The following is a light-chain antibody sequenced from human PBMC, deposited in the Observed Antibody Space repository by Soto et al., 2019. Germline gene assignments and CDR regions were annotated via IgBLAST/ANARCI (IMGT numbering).Light chain of an antibody. CDR2: GAS. CDR1: QSVSSN. Sequence: EIVVTQSPATLSVSPGERATLSCRASQSVSSNLAWYQQKPGQPPRLLIYGASTRATGIPARFSGGGSGTEFTLTISSLQSEDFAVYYCQQYNIWWTFGQGTKVDIK. J-gene: IGKJ1*01. CDR3: QQYNIWWT. V-gene: IGKV3-15*01.